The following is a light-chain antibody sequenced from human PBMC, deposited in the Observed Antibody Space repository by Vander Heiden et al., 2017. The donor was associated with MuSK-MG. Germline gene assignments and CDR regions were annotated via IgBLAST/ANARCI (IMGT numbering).Light chain of an antibody. CDR2: GAS. CDR1: QSISRY. V-gene: IGKV1-39*01. Sequence: IELTDSPASLSASVGDRVTITCRARQSISRYLNWYKKKPGKAPKLLIYGASSLQRGVQSRFSASGHATAFPITIRSLLPTDIEAYYCQQNGRNAPGITFGQGTRVEIK. J-gene: IGKJ5*01. CDR3: QQNGRNAPGIT.